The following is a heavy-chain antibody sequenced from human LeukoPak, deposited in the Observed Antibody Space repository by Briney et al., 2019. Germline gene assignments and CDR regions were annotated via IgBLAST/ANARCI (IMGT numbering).Heavy chain of an antibody. D-gene: IGHD2-2*01. J-gene: IGHJ4*02. V-gene: IGHV4-34*01. CDR2: IYHSGST. CDR1: GGSFSGYY. Sequence: SETLSLTCAVYGGSFSGYYWSWIRQPPGKGLEWIGSIYHSGSTYYNPSLKSRVTISVDTSKNQFSLKLSSVTAADTAVYYCARDYTSVVPAANHFDYWGQGTLVTVSS. CDR3: ARDYTSVVPAANHFDY.